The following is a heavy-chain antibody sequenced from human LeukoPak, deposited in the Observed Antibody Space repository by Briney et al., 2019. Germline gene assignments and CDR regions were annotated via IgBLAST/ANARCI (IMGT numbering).Heavy chain of an antibody. V-gene: IGHV4-4*07. Sequence: LETLSLTCSVSGASVSTYYWGWIRQPAGKGLEWICRIFASGNTNYNPSLTSRVTISRDPSKYQFSLRLPSVTAAGTAVYFCARDYGGNYHFDFWGQGTLVTVSS. CDR1: GASVSTYY. D-gene: IGHD4/OR15-4a*01. J-gene: IGHJ4*02. CDR3: ARDYGGNYHFDF. CDR2: IFASGNT.